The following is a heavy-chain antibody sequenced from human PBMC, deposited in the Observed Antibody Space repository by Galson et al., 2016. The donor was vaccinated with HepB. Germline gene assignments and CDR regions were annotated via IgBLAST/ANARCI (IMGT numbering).Heavy chain of an antibody. V-gene: IGHV3-23*01. CDR3: AKGDYYDSSGYFPFDY. Sequence: SLRLSCAASGFTFSSYAMSWVRQAPGKGLEWVSAISGSGGSTYYADSVKGRFTISRDISKNTLYLQMNSLRAEDTAVYYCAKGDYYDSSGYFPFDYWGQGTLVIVSS. CDR1: GFTFSSYA. J-gene: IGHJ4*02. CDR2: ISGSGGST. D-gene: IGHD3-22*01.